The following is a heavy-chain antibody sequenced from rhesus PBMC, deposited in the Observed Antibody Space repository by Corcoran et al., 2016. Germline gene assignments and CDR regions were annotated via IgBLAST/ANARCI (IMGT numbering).Heavy chain of an antibody. V-gene: IGHV4-127*01. CDR3: ARDDINYRAFDF. J-gene: IGHJ3*01. CDR1: GYSISSDYG. CDR2: IGGSRGST. D-gene: IGHD4-23*01. Sequence: QVQLQESGPGLVKPSETLSLTCAVSGYSISSDYGWSWISQPPGKGLGGIGCIGGSRGSTNYNPSRKSRVTISKDTSKNPFSLRLSSVTAADTAVYYCARDDINYRAFDFWGQGLRVTVSS.